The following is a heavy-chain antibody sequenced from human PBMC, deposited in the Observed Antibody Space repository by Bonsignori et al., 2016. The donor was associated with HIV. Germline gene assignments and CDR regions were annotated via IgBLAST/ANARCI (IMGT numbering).Heavy chain of an antibody. J-gene: IGHJ6*03. CDR2: IYTSGST. D-gene: IGHD2-15*01. CDR3: ASLGGVVDSLGYMDV. Sequence: GKGLEWIGRIYTSGSTNYNPSLKSRVTISVDTSKNQFSLKLSSVTAADTAVYYCASLGGVVDSLGYMDVWGKGTTVTVSS. V-gene: IGHV4-61*02.